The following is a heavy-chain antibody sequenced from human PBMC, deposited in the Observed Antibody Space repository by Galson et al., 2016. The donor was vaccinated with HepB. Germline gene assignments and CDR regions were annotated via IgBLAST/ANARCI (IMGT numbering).Heavy chain of an antibody. CDR3: ARENYHSSGSDNFDH. CDR1: GFTFNTYS. D-gene: IGHD3-10*01. CDR2: IGASGYGA. J-gene: IGHJ4*02. Sequence: SLRLSCAASGFTFNTYSMTWVRQAPGKGLEWVSAIGASGYGAYYADSVKGRFTISRDNSYNTLYLQMNNLRAEDTAVYCCARENYHSSGSDNFDHWGQGTLVTVSS. V-gene: IGHV3-23*01.